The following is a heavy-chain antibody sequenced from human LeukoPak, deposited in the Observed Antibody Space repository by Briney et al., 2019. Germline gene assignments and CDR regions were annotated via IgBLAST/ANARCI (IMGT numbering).Heavy chain of an antibody. D-gene: IGHD1-26*01. V-gene: IGHV4-31*03. Sequence: PSETLSLTCTVSGGSISSGGYYWSWIRQHPGKGLEWIGYIYYSGSTYYNPSLKSRVTISVDTSKNQFSLKLSSVTAADTAVYYCARAGLVVGWHFDYWGQGTLVTVSS. CDR2: IYYSGST. J-gene: IGHJ4*02. CDR3: ARAGLVVGWHFDY. CDR1: GGSISSGGYY.